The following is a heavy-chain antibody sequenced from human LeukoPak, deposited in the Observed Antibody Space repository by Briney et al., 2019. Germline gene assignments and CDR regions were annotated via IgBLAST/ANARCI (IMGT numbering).Heavy chain of an antibody. J-gene: IGHJ4*02. V-gene: IGHV3-30*18. D-gene: IGHD1-26*01. CDR1: GFTFSSYG. Sequence: GGSLRLSCAASGFTFSSYGMHWVRQAPGKGLEWVAVISYDGSNKYYADSVKGRFTISRDNSKNTLYLQMNSLRAEDTAVYYCAKSYRVVGATDYWGQGTLVTVSS. CDR3: AKSYRVVGATDY. CDR2: ISYDGSNK.